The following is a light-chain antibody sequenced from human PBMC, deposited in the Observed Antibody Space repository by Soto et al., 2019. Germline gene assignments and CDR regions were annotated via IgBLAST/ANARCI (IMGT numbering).Light chain of an antibody. CDR1: QSVSSSY. CDR2: GAS. Sequence: EIVLTQSPGTLSLSPGERATLSCRASQSVSSSYLAWYQQKPVQAPRLLIYGASSRATGIPDRFSGSGSGTDFTLTISSLEPEDFAVYYCQQYGTSPLTFGQGTKVEIK. V-gene: IGKV3-20*01. CDR3: QQYGTSPLT. J-gene: IGKJ1*01.